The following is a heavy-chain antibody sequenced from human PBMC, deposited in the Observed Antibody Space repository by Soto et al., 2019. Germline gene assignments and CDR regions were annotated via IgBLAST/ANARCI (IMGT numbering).Heavy chain of an antibody. CDR2: IYFSGST. J-gene: IGHJ4*02. CDR3: ARAVFYFDRHATYYIDS. CDR1: GGSISSGGYY. V-gene: IGHV4-31*03. D-gene: IGHD3-22*01. Sequence: QVQLQESGPGLVKPSQTLSLTCSVSGGSISSGGYYWSWIRQNPGKGLELIGYIYFSGSTYYSPSLASRLTISLDTSKNQFSLQLRSVTAADTALYSCARAVFYFDRHATYYIDSWGQGTLVTVSS.